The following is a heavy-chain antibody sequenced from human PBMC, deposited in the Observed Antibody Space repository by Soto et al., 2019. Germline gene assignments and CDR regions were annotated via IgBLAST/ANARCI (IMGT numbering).Heavy chain of an antibody. J-gene: IGHJ3*02. CDR1: GFTFSSYS. V-gene: IGHV3-21*01. CDR3: ARREYSLDAFDI. D-gene: IGHD2-21*01. CDR2: ISSSSSYI. Sequence: GRSLRLSCAASGFTFSSYSMNWVRQAPGKGLEWVSSISSSSSYIYYADSVKGRFTISRDNAKNSLYLQMNSLRAEDTAVYYCARREYSLDAFDIWGQGTMVTGSS.